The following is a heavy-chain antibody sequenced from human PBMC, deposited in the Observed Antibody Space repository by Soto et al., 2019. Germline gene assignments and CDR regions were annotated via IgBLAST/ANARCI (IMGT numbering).Heavy chain of an antibody. V-gene: IGHV3-21*01. D-gene: IGHD1-26*01. CDR2: ISSSSSFI. Sequence: EVQLVESGGGLAKPGGSLRLSCAASGFSLSDYSMNWIRQAPGKGLEWVASISSSSSFIHYAESMKGRFTISRDNAKNSLSMQMNSLSAEDTAVYYCAGSSDDGRDNWGQGTLVTVSS. CDR3: AGSSDDGRDN. CDR1: GFSLSDYS. J-gene: IGHJ4*02.